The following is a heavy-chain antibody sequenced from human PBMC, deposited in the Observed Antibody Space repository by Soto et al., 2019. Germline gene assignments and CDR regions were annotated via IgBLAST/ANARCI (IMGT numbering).Heavy chain of an antibody. Sequence: GGSLRLSCAASGFTFSSYGMHWVRQAPGKGLEWVAVIWYDGSNKYYADSVKGRFTISRDNSKNTLYLQMNSLRAEDTAVYYCARAGDDYRVAGYYYYYGMDVWGQGTTVTVSS. CDR2: IWYDGSNK. D-gene: IGHD4-17*01. CDR1: GFTFSSYG. V-gene: IGHV3-33*01. J-gene: IGHJ6*02. CDR3: ARAGDDYRVAGYYYYYGMDV.